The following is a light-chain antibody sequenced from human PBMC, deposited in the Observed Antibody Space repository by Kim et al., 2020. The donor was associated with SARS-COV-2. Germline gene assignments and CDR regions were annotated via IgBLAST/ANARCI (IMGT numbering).Light chain of an antibody. J-gene: IGLJ2*01. Sequence: GQRVTISCSRSGSNNGSNYVYWYQQLPGTAPKLLIYRNDQRPSGVPDRFSGSKSGTSASLAISGLRSEDEADYSCAAWDDSLSGVVFGGGTQLTVL. CDR2: RND. CDR3: AAWDDSLSGVV. V-gene: IGLV1-47*01. CDR1: GSNNGSNY.